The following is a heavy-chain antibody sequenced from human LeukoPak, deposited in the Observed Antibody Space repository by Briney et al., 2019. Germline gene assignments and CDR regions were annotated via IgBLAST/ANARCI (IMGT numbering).Heavy chain of an antibody. Sequence: PGGSLRLSCAASGFTFSSYAMSWVRQAPGKGLEWVSAISGSGGSTYYADSVKGRFTISRDNSKNTLYLQMNSLRAEDTAVYYCAKPMVERFGDPYPGPWFDPWGQGTLVTVSS. CDR3: AKPMVERFGDPYPGPWFDP. CDR2: ISGSGGST. CDR1: GFTFSSYA. D-gene: IGHD3-10*01. V-gene: IGHV3-23*01. J-gene: IGHJ5*02.